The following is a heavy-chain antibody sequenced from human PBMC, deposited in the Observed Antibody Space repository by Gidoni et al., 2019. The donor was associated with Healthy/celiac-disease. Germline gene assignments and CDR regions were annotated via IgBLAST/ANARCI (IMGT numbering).Heavy chain of an antibody. CDR3: ARRITTVTTVGYYYYGMDV. CDR2: ISAYNGNT. J-gene: IGHJ6*02. V-gene: IGHV1-18*04. CDR1: GYTFTSYG. D-gene: IGHD4-17*01. Sequence: QVQLVQSGAEVKKPGASVKVSCKASGYTFTSYGISWVRQAPGQGLEWMGWISAYNGNTNYAQKLQGRVTMATDTSTSTAYMELRSLRSDDTAVYYCARRITTVTTVGYYYYGMDVWGQGTTVTVSS.